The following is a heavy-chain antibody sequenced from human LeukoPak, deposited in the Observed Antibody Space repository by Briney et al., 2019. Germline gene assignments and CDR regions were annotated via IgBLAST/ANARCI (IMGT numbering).Heavy chain of an antibody. CDR2: IYVTGST. CDR1: GGSIGTYY. J-gene: IGHJ6*03. CDR3: ARHIGGGIEDMDV. V-gene: IGHV4-59*08. D-gene: IGHD3-16*02. Sequence: PSETLSLTCTVSGGSIGTYYWSWLRQSPGKGLEWIGYIYVTGSTRYTPYLQSRVTISVDTSRNQFFLKMSSVTAADTAVYYCARHIGGGIEDMDVWGKGTKVTVSS.